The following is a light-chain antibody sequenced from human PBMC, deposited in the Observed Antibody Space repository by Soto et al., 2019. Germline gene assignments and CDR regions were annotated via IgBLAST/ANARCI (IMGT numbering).Light chain of an antibody. CDR1: QTISSW. CDR3: QQLNSHPLT. Sequence: DIQMTQSPSTLSGSVGDRVTITCRASQTISSWLAWYQQKPGKAPKLLIYDASTLESGVPSRFSGSGSGTEFTLTISSLQTDDFATYYCQQLNSHPLTFGGGTKVDIK. J-gene: IGKJ4*01. CDR2: DAS. V-gene: IGKV1-5*01.